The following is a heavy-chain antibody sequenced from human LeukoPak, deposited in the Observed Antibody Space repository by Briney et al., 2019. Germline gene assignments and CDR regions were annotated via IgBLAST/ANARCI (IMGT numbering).Heavy chain of an antibody. V-gene: IGHV1-69*13. CDR3: ARGTSPTYYYDSSGPDPGY. D-gene: IGHD3-22*01. J-gene: IGHJ4*02. CDR2: IFPFFGKA. CDR1: GGTFSSYA. Sequence: SVKVSCKASGGTFSSYAISWVRQAPGQGLEGMGGIFPFFGKANYAQKFQGRVTITADESTSTAYMELSSLRSEDTAVYYCARGTSPTYYYDSSGPDPGYWGQGTLVTVSS.